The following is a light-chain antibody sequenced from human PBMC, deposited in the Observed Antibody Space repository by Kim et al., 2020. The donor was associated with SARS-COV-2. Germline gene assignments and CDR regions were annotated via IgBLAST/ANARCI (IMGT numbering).Light chain of an antibody. V-gene: IGKV1-27*01. CDR2: GAS. J-gene: IGKJ4*01. CDR3: QKYNSYPFA. Sequence: AAVGDRVTITCRASQGISKVLPWFQQKPGKVPKFLIYGASSLGSGVPSRFSGSGSGTHFTLTITSLQREDVATYYCQKYNSYPFAFGRGTKVDIK. CDR1: QGISKV.